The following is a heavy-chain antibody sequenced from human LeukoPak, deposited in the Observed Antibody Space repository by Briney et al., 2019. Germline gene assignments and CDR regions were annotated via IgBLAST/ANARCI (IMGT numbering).Heavy chain of an antibody. CDR2: ISAYNGNT. Sequence: ASVKVSCKASGYTFTSYGISWVRQAPGQGLEWMGGISAYNGNTNYAQKLQGRVTMTTDTSTSTAYMELRSLRSDDTAVYYCARGGVMWELLGPLGYWGQGTLVTVSS. CDR1: GYTFTSYG. D-gene: IGHD1-26*01. V-gene: IGHV1-18*01. CDR3: ARGGVMWELLGPLGY. J-gene: IGHJ4*02.